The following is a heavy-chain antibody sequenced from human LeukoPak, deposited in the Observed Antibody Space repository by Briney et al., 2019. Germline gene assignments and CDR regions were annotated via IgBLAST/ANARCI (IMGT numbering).Heavy chain of an antibody. CDR2: IYHSGST. J-gene: IGHJ4*02. D-gene: IGHD6-13*01. Sequence: PSETLSLTCAVYGGSISSSNWWSWVRQPPGKGLEWIGEIYHSGSTNYNPSLKSRVTISVDTSKNQFSLKLSSVTAADTAVYYCARALYWSSWTLVFDYWGQGTLVTVSS. CDR3: ARALYWSSWTLVFDY. V-gene: IGHV4-4*02. CDR1: GGSISSSNW.